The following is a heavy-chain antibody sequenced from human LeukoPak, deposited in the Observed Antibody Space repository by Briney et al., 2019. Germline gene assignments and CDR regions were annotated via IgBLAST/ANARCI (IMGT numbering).Heavy chain of an antibody. V-gene: IGHV3-20*04. CDR2: INWNGGST. J-gene: IGHJ4*02. CDR1: GFAFDDYG. Sequence: GGSLRLTCAASGFAFDDYGMSWVRQAPGKGLEWVSGINWNGGSTGYADSVKGRFTISRDNAKNSLYLQMNSLRAEDTALYYCARDGGSLDDYGDYWGQGTLVTVSS. D-gene: IGHD4/OR15-4a*01. CDR3: ARDGGSLDDYGDY.